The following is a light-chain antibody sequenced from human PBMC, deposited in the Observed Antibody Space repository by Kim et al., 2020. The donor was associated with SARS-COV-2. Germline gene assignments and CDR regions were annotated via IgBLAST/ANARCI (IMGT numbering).Light chain of an antibody. CDR2: GNS. CDR1: SSNIGAGYD. J-gene: IGLJ3*02. CDR3: QSYDSSLSVWV. Sequence: RVTISCTGGSSNIGAGYDVHWYQQLRGTAPKLLIYGNSNRPSGVPDRFSGSKSGTSASLAITGLQAEDEADYYCQSYDSSLSVWVFGGGTQLTVL. V-gene: IGLV1-40*01.